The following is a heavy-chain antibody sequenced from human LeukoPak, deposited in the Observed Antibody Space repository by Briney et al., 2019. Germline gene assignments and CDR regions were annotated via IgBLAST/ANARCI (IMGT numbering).Heavy chain of an antibody. CDR1: GFTFSDYF. V-gene: IGHV3-11*04. Sequence: TGGSLRLSCAASGFTFSDYFMSWIRQAPGKGLEWVSHISSTGTIYYADSVKGRATISRDNAKNSLYLQMNSLRADDTAVYYCARPAYCGGNCYYFPDYWGQGTLVTVSS. D-gene: IGHD2-21*01. J-gene: IGHJ4*02. CDR3: ARPAYCGGNCYYFPDY. CDR2: ISSTGTI.